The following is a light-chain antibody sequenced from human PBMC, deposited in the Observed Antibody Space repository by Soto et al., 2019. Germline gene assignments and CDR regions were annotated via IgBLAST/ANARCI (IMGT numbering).Light chain of an antibody. Sequence: QSVVTQPPSVSAAPGQKVTISCSGSSSNIGNNYVSWYQQLPGTAPKLLIYDNNKRPSGIPDRFSGSKSGTSATLGITGLQTWDEADYYCGTWDSSLSAWVFGGGTKVTVL. CDR2: DNN. V-gene: IGLV1-51*01. CDR3: GTWDSSLSAWV. J-gene: IGLJ3*02. CDR1: SSNIGNNY.